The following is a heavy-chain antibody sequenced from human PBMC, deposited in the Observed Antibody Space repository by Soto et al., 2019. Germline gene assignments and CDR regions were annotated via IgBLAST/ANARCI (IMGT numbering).Heavy chain of an antibody. CDR3: AGQDGFDI. CDR2: ISSDGHTT. J-gene: IGHJ3*02. V-gene: IGHV3-48*02. Sequence: ESGGALVQPGGALRLSCAASGFDFSYYVMNWVRQAPGKGLEWLSYISSDGHTTYYADSVKGRFTISRDNAKNSLYLQINSLRDEDTAVYYCAGQDGFDIWGQGTMVTVSS. CDR1: GFDFSYYV.